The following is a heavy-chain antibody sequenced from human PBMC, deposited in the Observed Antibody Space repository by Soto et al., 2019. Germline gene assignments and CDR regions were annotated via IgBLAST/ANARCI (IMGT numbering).Heavy chain of an antibody. Sequence: GGSLRLSCAASGFTFSSYAMSWVRQAPGKGLEWVSAISGSGGSTYYADSVKGQSTISRDNSKNTLYLQMNSLRAEDTAVYYCAKLGIVVVPAAQDDYWGQGTLVTVSS. D-gene: IGHD2-2*03. CDR2: ISGSGGST. CDR1: GFTFSSYA. V-gene: IGHV3-23*01. J-gene: IGHJ4*02. CDR3: AKLGIVVVPAAQDDY.